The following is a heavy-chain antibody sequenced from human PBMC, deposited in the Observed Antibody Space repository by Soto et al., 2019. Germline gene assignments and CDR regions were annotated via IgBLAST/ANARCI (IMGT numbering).Heavy chain of an antibody. CDR1: GFTFSSYS. CDR3: ARGVENTVVTGDYYGMDV. D-gene: IGHD2-15*01. V-gene: IGHV3-21*01. Sequence: EVQLVESGGGLVKPGGSLRLSCAASGFTFSSYSMNWVRQAPGKGLEWVSSISSSSSYIYYADSVKGRFTISRDNAKNSXCLQMNSLRAEDTAVYYGARGVENTVVTGDYYGMDVWGQGTTVTVSS. J-gene: IGHJ6*02. CDR2: ISSSSSYI.